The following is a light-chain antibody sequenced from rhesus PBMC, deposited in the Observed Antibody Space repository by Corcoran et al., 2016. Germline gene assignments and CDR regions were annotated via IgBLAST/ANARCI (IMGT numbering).Light chain of an antibody. J-gene: IGKJ4*01. Sequence: DIQMTQSPSSLSASVGDRVTITCRASQGITNDLAWYQQKPGETPKLLIYEASSLQAGIPSRFSCSGSGTDFTLTISSLQPEDFATYFCQHYYSTPLTFGGGTKVEIK. CDR3: QHYYSTPLT. V-gene: IGKV1-25*01. CDR1: QGITND. CDR2: EAS.